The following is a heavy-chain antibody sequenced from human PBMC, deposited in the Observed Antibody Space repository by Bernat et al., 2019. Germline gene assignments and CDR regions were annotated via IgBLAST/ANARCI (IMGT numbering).Heavy chain of an antibody. D-gene: IGHD6-13*01. J-gene: IGHJ4*02. CDR2: INPNRGGK. CDR1: GYTFTGYY. Sequence: QVQLVQSGAEVKKPGASVKVSCKASGYTFTGYYMHWVRQAPGQGLEWMGWINPNRGGKNYAQKFQGWVTMTRDTSISTAYMELSRLRSDDTAVYYCATSSKYSSSWYDYWGQGTLVTVSS. CDR3: ATSSKYSSSWYDY. V-gene: IGHV1-2*04.